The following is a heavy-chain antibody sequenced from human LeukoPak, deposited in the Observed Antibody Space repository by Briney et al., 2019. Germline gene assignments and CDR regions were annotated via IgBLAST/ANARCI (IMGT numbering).Heavy chain of an antibody. Sequence: PGGSLRLSCAASGFTFSSYWMHWVRQAPGKGLVWISGINNDGSTTKYADSVKGRFTISSDNANNTLYLQMNSLRAEDTAVYYCARNSGSNCPVDCWGQGTLVAVSS. CDR3: ARNSGSNCPVDC. CDR2: INNDGSTT. D-gene: IGHD1-26*01. V-gene: IGHV3-74*03. J-gene: IGHJ4*02. CDR1: GFTFSSYW.